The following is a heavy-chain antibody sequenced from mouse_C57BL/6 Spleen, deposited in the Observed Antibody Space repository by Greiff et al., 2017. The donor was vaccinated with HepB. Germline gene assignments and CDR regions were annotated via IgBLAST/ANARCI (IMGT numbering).Heavy chain of an antibody. CDR3: ARRVTTVVAAWFAY. D-gene: IGHD1-1*01. CDR2: IDPEDGET. J-gene: IGHJ3*01. V-gene: IGHV14-2*01. Sequence: EVKVVESGAELVKPGASVKLSCTASGFNIKDYYMHWVKQRTEQGLEWIGRIDPEDGETKYAPKFQGKATITADTSSNTAYLQLSSLTSEDTAVYYCARRVTTVVAAWFAYWGQGTLVTVSA. CDR1: GFNIKDYY.